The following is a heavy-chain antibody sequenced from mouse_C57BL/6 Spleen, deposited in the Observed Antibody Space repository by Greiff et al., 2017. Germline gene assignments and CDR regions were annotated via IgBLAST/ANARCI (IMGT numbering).Heavy chain of an antibody. CDR3: ARLLRYAMDY. J-gene: IGHJ4*01. CDR1: GYTFTSYW. Sequence: QVQLQQPGAELVRPGTSVKLSCKASGYTFTSYWMHWVKQRPGQGLEWIGVIDPSDSYTNYNQKFKGKATLTVDNSSSAAYMQLSSLTSEDSAVYYCARLLRYAMDYWGQGTSVTVSS. V-gene: IGHV1-59*01. CDR2: IDPSDSYT. D-gene: IGHD1-1*01.